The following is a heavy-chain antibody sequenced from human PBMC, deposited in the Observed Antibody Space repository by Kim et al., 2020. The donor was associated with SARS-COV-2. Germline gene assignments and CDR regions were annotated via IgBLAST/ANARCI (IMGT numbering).Heavy chain of an antibody. V-gene: IGHV3-30*03. CDR3: ATGIGTDAGGYYYDSSGLADAFDI. Sequence: GGSLRLSCAASGFTFSSYGMHWVRQAPGKGLEWVAVISYDGSNKYYADSVKGRFTISRDNSKNTLYLQMNSLRAEDTAVYYCATGIGTDAGGYYYDSSGLADAFDIWGQGTMVTVSS. CDR1: GFTFSSYG. CDR2: ISYDGSNK. J-gene: IGHJ3*02. D-gene: IGHD3-22*01.